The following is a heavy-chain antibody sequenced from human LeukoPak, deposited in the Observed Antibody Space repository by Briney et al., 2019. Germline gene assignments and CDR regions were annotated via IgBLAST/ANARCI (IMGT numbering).Heavy chain of an antibody. CDR2: IGADNENT. CDR3: ARAGATVTKFYDY. CDR1: GYTFSTFG. J-gene: IGHJ4*02. V-gene: IGHV1-18*01. D-gene: IGHD4-17*01. Sequence: GASVKVSSKASGYTFSTFGVTRVRHAPGQGLVWVGWIGADNENTNYAQKFQGRVTMTTVTSTSTVYMELRSRRSEDAAVYYCARAGATVTKFYDYWGQGTLVSVSS.